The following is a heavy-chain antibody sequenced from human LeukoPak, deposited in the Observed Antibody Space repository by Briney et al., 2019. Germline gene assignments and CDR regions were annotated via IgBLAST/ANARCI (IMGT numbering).Heavy chain of an antibody. CDR3: ARAITVFGVAHYYYMDV. Sequence: SETLSLTCTVSGVSISSYYWSWIRQPPGKGLEWIGYIFYSGSTNYNPSLRSRVTISLDTSKNQFSLKLSSVTAADTAVYYCARAITVFGVAHYYYMDVWGKGTTVTVSS. CDR2: IFYSGST. J-gene: IGHJ6*03. CDR1: GVSISSYY. D-gene: IGHD3-3*01. V-gene: IGHV4-59*12.